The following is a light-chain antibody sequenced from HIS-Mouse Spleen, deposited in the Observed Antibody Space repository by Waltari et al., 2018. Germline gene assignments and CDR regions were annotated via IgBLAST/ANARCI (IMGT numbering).Light chain of an antibody. CDR3: CSYAGSSTWV. V-gene: IGLV2-23*01. CDR1: SSDVGSYNL. J-gene: IGLJ3*02. Sequence: QSALTQPASVSGSPGQSITISCTGTSSDVGSYNLVSWYQQHPGKAPKLMIYEGRKRPYGVSNRFSASKSGTTASLTISWLQAEDEADYYCCSYAGSSTWVFGGGTKLTVL. CDR2: EGR.